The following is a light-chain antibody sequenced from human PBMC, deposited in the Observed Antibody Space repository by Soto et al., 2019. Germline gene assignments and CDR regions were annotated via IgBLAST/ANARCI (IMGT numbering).Light chain of an antibody. V-gene: IGKV3-11*01. J-gene: IGKJ4*01. CDR3: QQRSNWPLT. Sequence: EIVLTQSPAPLSLSPRERATLACRASQSVNSNLAWYQQKPGQAPRLLIYDASNSAPGIPARFSGRGSGTDFTLTISSLEPEDLADYYCQQRSNWPLTFGGGNKVEIK. CDR1: QSVNSN. CDR2: DAS.